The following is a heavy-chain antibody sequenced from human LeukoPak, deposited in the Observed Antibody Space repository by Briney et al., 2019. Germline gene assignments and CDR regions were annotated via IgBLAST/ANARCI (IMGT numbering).Heavy chain of an antibody. Sequence: GGSLRLSCAASGFTFSDYYMSWIRQAPGKGLEWVSYISGSGSTVYYAASVRGRFTITRDNAKNSLLLQMNSLRAEDTAVYYCARDRGNSDPGDWFDSWGQGTLVTVSS. CDR3: ARDRGNSDPGDWFDS. CDR1: GFTFSDYY. J-gene: IGHJ5*01. CDR2: ISGSGSTV. V-gene: IGHV3-11*01. D-gene: IGHD4-23*01.